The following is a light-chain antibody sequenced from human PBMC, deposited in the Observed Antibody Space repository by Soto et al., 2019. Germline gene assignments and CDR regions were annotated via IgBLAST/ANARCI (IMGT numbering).Light chain of an antibody. CDR1: QSISNY. V-gene: IGKV1-39*01. Sequence: DMEMTQSPSSLSASVGDRVTITCRASQSISNYLNWYQHKPGKVPKLLIYAASSLQSGVPTRFSGSGSGTDFTLTINSLQPEDFATYYCQQSYVTPLTFGGGTKIEIK. CDR2: AAS. J-gene: IGKJ4*01. CDR3: QQSYVTPLT.